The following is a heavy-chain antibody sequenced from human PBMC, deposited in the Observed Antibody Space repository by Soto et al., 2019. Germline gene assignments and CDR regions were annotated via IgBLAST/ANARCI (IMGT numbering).Heavy chain of an antibody. D-gene: IGHD6-19*01. CDR2: ISSSSSYI. CDR3: ASLKGTIAVADSYYYYGMDV. CDR1: GFTFSIYS. J-gene: IGHJ6*02. Sequence: LRLSCAASGFTFSIYSMNWVRQAPGKGLEWVSSISSSSSYIYYADSVKGRFTISRDNAKNSLYLQMNSLRAEDTAVYYCASLKGTIAVADSYYYYGMDVWGQGTTVTVSS. V-gene: IGHV3-21*01.